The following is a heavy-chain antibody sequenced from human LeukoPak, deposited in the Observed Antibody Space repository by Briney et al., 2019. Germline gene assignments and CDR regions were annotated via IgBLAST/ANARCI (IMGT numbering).Heavy chain of an antibody. CDR1: GYSFTSYW. CDR3: ARARRGYYDFWSGHKPDYYYMDV. CDR2: IYPGDSDT. Sequence: GESLKISCKGSGYSFTSYWIGWVRQMPGKGLEWMGIIYPGDSDTRYSPSFQGQVTISADKSISTAYLQWSSLKASDTAMYYCARARRGYYDFWSGHKPDYYYMDVWGKGTTVTVSS. V-gene: IGHV5-51*01. J-gene: IGHJ6*03. D-gene: IGHD3-3*01.